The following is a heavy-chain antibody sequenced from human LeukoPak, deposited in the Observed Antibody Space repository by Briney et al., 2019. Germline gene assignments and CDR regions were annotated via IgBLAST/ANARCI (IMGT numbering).Heavy chain of an antibody. Sequence: PGGSLRLSCAASGFTVSSNYMSWVRQAPGKGLEWVSVIYSGGTTNYADSVKGRFTISRDNSKNTLYLQMNSLRAEDTAVYYCARVGVVELEFDYWGQGTLVTVSS. J-gene: IGHJ4*02. V-gene: IGHV3-53*01. CDR3: ARVGVVELEFDY. CDR2: IYSGGTT. D-gene: IGHD5-24*01. CDR1: GFTVSSNY.